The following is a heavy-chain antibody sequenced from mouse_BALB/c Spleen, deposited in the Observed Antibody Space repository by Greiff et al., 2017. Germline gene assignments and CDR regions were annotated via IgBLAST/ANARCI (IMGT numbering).Heavy chain of an antibody. J-gene: IGHJ4*01. V-gene: IGHV1-18*01. CDR2: INPYNGGT. CDR3: ARRGGKGYAMDY. Sequence: EVKVVESGPELVKPGASMKISCKASGYSFTGYTMNWVKQSHGKNLEWIGLINPYNGGTSYNQKFKGKATLTVDKSSSTAYMELLSLTSEDSAVYYCARRGGKGYAMDYWGQGTSVTVSS. CDR1: GYSFTGYT.